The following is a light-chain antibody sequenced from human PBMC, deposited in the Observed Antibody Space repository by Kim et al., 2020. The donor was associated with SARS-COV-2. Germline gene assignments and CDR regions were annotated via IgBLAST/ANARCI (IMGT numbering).Light chain of an antibody. Sequence: DIQLTQSPSFLSASVGDRVTITCRASQGISNYLAWYQQEPGKAPKLLIYAASALQTGVPSRVSGSGSGTEFTLTISSLQPEDVATYYCQQLNLDPPTFGGGTKVDIK. CDR2: AAS. V-gene: IGKV1-9*01. CDR1: QGISNY. CDR3: QQLNLDPPT. J-gene: IGKJ4*02.